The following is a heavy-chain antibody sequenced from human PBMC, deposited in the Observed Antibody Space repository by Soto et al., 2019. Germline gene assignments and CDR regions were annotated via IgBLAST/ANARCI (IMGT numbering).Heavy chain of an antibody. J-gene: IGHJ4*02. CDR2: LYYSGST. V-gene: IGHV4-39*01. Sequence: PSETLSLTCTVSGDSISTDYWAWIRQPPGKGLEWIGSLYYSGSTYYNPSLKSRVTISVDTSKNQFSLKVTSVTAADTAVYYCARHYSSGWDYFDYWGQGTLVTVSS. CDR1: GDSISTDY. CDR3: ARHYSSGWDYFDY. D-gene: IGHD6-19*01.